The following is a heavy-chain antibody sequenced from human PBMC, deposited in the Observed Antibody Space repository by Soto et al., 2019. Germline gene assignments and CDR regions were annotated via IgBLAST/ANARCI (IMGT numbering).Heavy chain of an antibody. CDR3: ARSGDYAWFAP. CDR1: VGSFRGYY. J-gene: IGHJ5*02. D-gene: IGHD2-21*02. CDR2: INHRGSI. Sequence: QEQLQQWVAGLLKPSETLSLTFAVYVGSFRGYYWSWFRQSPGKGLEWIGEINHRGSIKYTPFLKSRVTISVDTSKNQFSLKLSSVTAAHTAMYYCARSGDYAWFAPWGQGTLVTVSS. V-gene: IGHV4-34*01.